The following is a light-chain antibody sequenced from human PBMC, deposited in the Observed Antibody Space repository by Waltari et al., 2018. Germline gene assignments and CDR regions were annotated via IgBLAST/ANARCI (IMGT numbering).Light chain of an antibody. CDR2: GAS. CDR1: QSISTS. V-gene: IGKV1-39*01. CDR3: QQSYTAPFT. J-gene: IGKJ3*01. Sequence: DIQMTQSPPSLSASVGYRGTITCRATQSISTSLNWYQHKAGKAPKLLIYGASTLERGVPSRFSGSGSGTDFTLTINSLRPEDFATYYCQQSYTAPFTFGPGTRVDLK.